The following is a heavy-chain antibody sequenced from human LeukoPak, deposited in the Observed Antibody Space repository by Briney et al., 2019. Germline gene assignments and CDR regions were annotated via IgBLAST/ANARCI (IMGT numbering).Heavy chain of an antibody. V-gene: IGHV3-7*03. J-gene: IGHJ4*02. CDR1: GFTFSSYS. CDR3: ARDQYDTWSRRGNFDS. D-gene: IGHD3-3*01. CDR2: IKLDGSEK. Sequence: GGSLRLSCAASGFTFSSYSMNWVRQAPGKGLEWVANIKLDGSEKNYVDSVKGRFTTSRDNTKNSLYLQMNSLRAEDTAVFYCARDQYDTWSRRGNFDSWGQGTLVIVSS.